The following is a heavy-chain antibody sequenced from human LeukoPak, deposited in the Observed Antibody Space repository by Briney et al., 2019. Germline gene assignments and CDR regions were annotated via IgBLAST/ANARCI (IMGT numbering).Heavy chain of an antibody. D-gene: IGHD3-3*01. Sequence: PGGSLRLSCAASGFTFSSYGMHWVRQAPGKGLEWVAFIRYDGSNKYYADSVKGRFTISRDNSKNTLCLQMNSLRAEDTAVYYCAKDSDYDFWSGYSRYDAFDIWGQGTMVTVSS. V-gene: IGHV3-30*02. CDR1: GFTFSSYG. CDR2: IRYDGSNK. CDR3: AKDSDYDFWSGYSRYDAFDI. J-gene: IGHJ3*02.